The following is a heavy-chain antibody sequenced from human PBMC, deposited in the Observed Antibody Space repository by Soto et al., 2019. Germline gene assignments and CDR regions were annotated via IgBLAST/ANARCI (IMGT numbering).Heavy chain of an antibody. V-gene: IGHV3-30-3*01. J-gene: IGHJ3*02. CDR2: ISYDGSNK. CDR3: AREDGYNPENAFDI. D-gene: IGHD5-12*01. Sequence: PGGSLRLSCAASGFTFSSYAMHWVRQAPGKGLEWVAVISYDGSNKYYADSVKGRFTISRDNSKNTLYLQMNSLRAEDTAVNYCAREDGYNPENAFDIWGQGTMVTVSS. CDR1: GFTFSSYA.